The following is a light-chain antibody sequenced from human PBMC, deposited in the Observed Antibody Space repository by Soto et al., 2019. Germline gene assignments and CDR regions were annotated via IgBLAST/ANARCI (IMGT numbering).Light chain of an antibody. J-gene: IGKJ2*01. CDR1: QGITSY. CDR3: QHFFSPPFP. CDR2: CAS. V-gene: IGKV1-9*01. Sequence: IQLTQSPSSLSASVGDRVTITCRASQGITSYLAWYQQRPGKAPGLLIYCASTLQSGVPSRFSGSGYGTDFSLTISNLQPEDFATYYCQHFFSPPFPFGQGTKLEIK.